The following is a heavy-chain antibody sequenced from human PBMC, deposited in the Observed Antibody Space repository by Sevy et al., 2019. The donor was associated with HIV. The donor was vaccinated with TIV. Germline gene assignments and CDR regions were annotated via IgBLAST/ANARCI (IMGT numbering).Heavy chain of an antibody. Sequence: SETLSLTCSVSGDSIDSYGSYWGWIRQPPGKGLEWIGSIYYTGTPYYNPSLKSRATISVDTSKNEFSLRMTSVTAADTAVYYCATKGVAVDAFDIRRQGTMVTVSS. D-gene: IGHD5-12*01. V-gene: IGHV4-39*01. CDR1: GDSIDSYGSY. CDR2: IYYTGTP. J-gene: IGHJ3*02. CDR3: ATKGVAVDAFDI.